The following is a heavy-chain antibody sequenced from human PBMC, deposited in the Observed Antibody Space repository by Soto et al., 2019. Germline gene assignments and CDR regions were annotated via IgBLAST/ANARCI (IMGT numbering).Heavy chain of an antibody. CDR1: GFTFSSYA. Sequence: EVQLLESGGGLVQPGGSLRLSCAASGFTFSSYAMSWVRQAPGKGLEWVSAISGSGGSTYYADSVKGRFTISRDNSKNTLYLQLHSLRAEDTAVYYCAKYVSSGITSFDLWGRRTLVTVSS. CDR3: AKYVSSGITSFDL. D-gene: IGHD3-3*01. V-gene: IGHV3-23*01. J-gene: IGHJ2*01. CDR2: ISGSGGST.